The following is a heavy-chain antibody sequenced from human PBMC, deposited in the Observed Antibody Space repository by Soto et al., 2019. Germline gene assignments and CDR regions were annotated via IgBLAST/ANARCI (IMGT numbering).Heavy chain of an antibody. CDR2: ISSSSSYI. Sequence: EVQLAESGGGLVKPGGSLRLSCAASGFTFSSYSMNWVRQAPGKGLEWVSSISSSSSYIYYADSVKGRFTISRDNAKNSLYLQMNSLRAEDTAMYYCARDEYSSSSYYYMDVWGKGTTVTVSS. CDR1: GFTFSSYS. CDR3: ARDEYSSSSYYYMDV. J-gene: IGHJ6*03. D-gene: IGHD6-6*01. V-gene: IGHV3-21*01.